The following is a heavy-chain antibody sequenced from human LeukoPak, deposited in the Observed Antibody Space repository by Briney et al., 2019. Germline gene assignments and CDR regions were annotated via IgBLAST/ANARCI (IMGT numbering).Heavy chain of an antibody. J-gene: IGHJ4*02. CDR1: GLTFNNYE. Sequence: GGSLRLSCAASGLTFNNYEMNWVRQAPGKGLEWVAYINSPGTTIFYADSVKGRFTISRDNARNSLSLQMNSLRAEDTAIYYCVRDDPGDYWGQGTLLTVSS. CDR3: VRDDPGDY. CDR2: INSPGTTI. V-gene: IGHV3-48*03.